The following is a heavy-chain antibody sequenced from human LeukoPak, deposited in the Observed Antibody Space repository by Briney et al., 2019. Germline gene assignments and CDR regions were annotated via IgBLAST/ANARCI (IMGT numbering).Heavy chain of an antibody. J-gene: IGHJ4*02. D-gene: IGHD3-22*01. V-gene: IGHV3-23*01. CDR3: ARDRRSRGYCESTDY. Sequence: PGGSLRLSCAASGFTFSSYTMSWVRQAPGKGLEWVSAITSSGGSTYYADSVKGRFTISTDNSNNTLYLQMNRLRAEDTAVYYCARDRRSRGYCESTDYWGQGTLVTVSS. CDR1: GFTFSSYT. CDR2: ITSSGGST.